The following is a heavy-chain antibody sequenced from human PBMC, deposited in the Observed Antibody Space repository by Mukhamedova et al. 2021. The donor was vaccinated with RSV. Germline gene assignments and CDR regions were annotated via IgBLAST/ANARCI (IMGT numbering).Heavy chain of an antibody. V-gene: IGHV4-4*02. CDR2: IYHSGTA. CDR3: ARDGIGRYSLDP. J-gene: IGHJ5*02. D-gene: IGHD4-11*01. Sequence: PGKGLEWIGEIYHSGTAHYSPSLKSRVTISVDKSKNQYSLKVTSVTAADTAMYYCARDGIGRYSLDPWGQGTPVTVSS.